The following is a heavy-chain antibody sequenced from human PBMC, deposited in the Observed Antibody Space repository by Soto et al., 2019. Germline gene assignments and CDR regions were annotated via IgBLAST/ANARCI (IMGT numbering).Heavy chain of an antibody. D-gene: IGHD6-13*01. V-gene: IGHV4-34*01. J-gene: IGHJ6*02. CDR2: INHSGST. Sequence: PSETLSLTCAVYGGSFSGYYWSWIRQPPGKGLEWIGEINHSGSTNYNPSLKSRVTISVDTSKNQFSLKLSSVTAADTAVYYCARVGGIRYSSSWGSLYYYGMDVWGQGTTVTVSS. CDR1: GGSFSGYY. CDR3: ARVGGIRYSSSWGSLYYYGMDV.